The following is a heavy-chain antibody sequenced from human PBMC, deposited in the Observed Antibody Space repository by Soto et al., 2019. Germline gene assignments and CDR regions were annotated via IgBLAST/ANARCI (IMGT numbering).Heavy chain of an antibody. CDR2: ISAYNGNT. CDR1: GYTFTSYC. J-gene: IGHJ4*02. D-gene: IGHD2-15*01. CDR3: AKDGYCSGGSCYGC. Sequence: ASVKVSCKASGYTFTSYCISWVRQAPGQGLEWMGWISAYNGNTNYAQKLQGRVTMTTDTSTSTAYMELRSLRSDDTAVYYCAKDGYCSGGSCYGCWGQGTLVTVSS. V-gene: IGHV1-18*01.